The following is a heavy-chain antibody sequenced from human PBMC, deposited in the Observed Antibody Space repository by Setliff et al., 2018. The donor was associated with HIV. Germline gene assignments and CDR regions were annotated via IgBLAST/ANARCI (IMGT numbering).Heavy chain of an antibody. J-gene: IGHJ4*02. Sequence: PSETLSLTCTVSGDSTTSGTYYWSWIRQPAGMRLEWIGHISTSGTTNYNPSLKSRVTISADTSKSQFSLKLSSVTAADRAVYYCGGSSRWGFVYWGQGTLVTVSS. D-gene: IGHD6-13*01. V-gene: IGHV4-61*09. CDR2: ISTSGTT. CDR3: GGSSRWGFVY. CDR1: GDSTTSGTYY.